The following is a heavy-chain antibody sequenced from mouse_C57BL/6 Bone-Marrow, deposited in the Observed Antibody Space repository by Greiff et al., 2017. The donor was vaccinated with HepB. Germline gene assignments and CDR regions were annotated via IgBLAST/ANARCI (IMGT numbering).Heavy chain of an antibody. Sequence: VQLQQSGPELVKPGDSVKISCKASGYSFTGYFMNWVMQSHGKSLEWIGRINPYNGDTFYNQKFKGKATLTVDKSSSTAHMELRSLTSEDSAVYYCARGGNPLYWYFDVWGTGTTVTVSS. CDR3: ARGGNPLYWYFDV. V-gene: IGHV1-20*01. D-gene: IGHD2-1*01. CDR2: INPYNGDT. J-gene: IGHJ1*03. CDR1: GYSFTGYF.